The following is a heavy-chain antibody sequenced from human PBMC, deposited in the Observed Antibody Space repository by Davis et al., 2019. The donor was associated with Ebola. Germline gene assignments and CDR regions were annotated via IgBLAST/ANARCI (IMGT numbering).Heavy chain of an antibody. V-gene: IGHV1-69*11. D-gene: IGHD2-15*01. CDR2: IIPILGTA. J-gene: IGHJ6*02. CDR1: AGTFSSYA. Sequence: SVKVSCKASAGTFSSYAISWVRQAPGQGLEWMGRIIPILGTANYAQKFQGRVTIIADESTSTAYMELSSLRSEDTAVYYCARFCSGGSCYGYYYYGMDVWGQGTTVTVSS. CDR3: ARFCSGGSCYGYYYYGMDV.